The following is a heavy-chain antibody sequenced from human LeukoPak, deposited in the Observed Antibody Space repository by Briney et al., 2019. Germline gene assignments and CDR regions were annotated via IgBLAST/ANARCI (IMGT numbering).Heavy chain of an antibody. J-gene: IGHJ4*02. V-gene: IGHV3-30*04. Sequence: GGSLRLSCAASGFSFGRYAMHWVRQAPGKGLEWVAVISNDGDSQYYVDSVKGRFTISRDNSKNTLYLQMNSLRAEDTAVYYCARMTYYFDYWGQGTLVTVSS. CDR2: ISNDGDSQ. CDR3: ARMTYYFDY. CDR1: GFSFGRYA.